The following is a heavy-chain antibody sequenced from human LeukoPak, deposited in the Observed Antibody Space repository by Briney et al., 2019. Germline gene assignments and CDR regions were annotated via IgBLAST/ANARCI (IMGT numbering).Heavy chain of an antibody. Sequence: GGSLTLSCAASELAFSRYAMSWVRQAPGKGLEWVSTISVASNTFYADSVKGRLTISRDNSRNTVYLQITSLRADDTAVYYCADYGVSGVRNNFYWGQGTLVTVSS. CDR3: ADYGVSGVRNNFY. J-gene: IGHJ4*02. CDR1: ELAFSRYA. D-gene: IGHD3-3*01. V-gene: IGHV3-23*01. CDR2: ISVASNT.